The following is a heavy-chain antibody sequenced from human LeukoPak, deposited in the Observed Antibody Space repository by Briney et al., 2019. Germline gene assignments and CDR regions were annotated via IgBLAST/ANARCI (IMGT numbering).Heavy chain of an antibody. D-gene: IGHD3-16*01. CDR2: ISANNGNT. CDR3: SRDDGPFGGVRFDH. CDR1: GYTFTAYG. J-gene: IGHJ4*02. Sequence: ASVKVSCKASGYTFTAYGISWVRQAPGQGLEWMGWISANNGNTNYAQKVQGRATMTRDTSTSTAYMELRSLRYDDTAVYYCSRDDGPFGGVRFDHWGQGTLVTVSS. V-gene: IGHV1-18*01.